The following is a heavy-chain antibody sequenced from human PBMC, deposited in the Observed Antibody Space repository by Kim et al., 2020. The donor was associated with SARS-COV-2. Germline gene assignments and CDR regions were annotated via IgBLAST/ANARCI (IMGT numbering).Heavy chain of an antibody. V-gene: IGHV1-3*01. CDR2: INAGSGNT. J-gene: IGHJ4*02. D-gene: IGHD3-3*01. CDR3: ARGGDVLRFLEWLSSYFDY. CDR1: GYTFSNYA. Sequence: ASVKVSCKASGYTFSNYAMHWVRQAPGQRLEWMGWINAGSGNTEYSQKFQGRLIITRDTSASTAYMELSSLRSEDTAVYYCARGGDVLRFLEWLSSYFDYWGQGTLVTASS.